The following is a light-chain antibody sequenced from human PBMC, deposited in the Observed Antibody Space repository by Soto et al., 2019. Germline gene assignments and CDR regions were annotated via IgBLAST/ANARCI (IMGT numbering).Light chain of an antibody. Sequence: DIPMTQSPSFVSASVGDRVTITCRASQGISRWLAWYQQRPGKAPELLIYGAPSLQSGVPSRFSGSGSCTAFTLTISSLQPEDFATYYCQQANSFPLTFGQGTRLEMK. V-gene: IGKV1-12*01. CDR1: QGISRW. CDR3: QQANSFPLT. CDR2: GAP. J-gene: IGKJ5*01.